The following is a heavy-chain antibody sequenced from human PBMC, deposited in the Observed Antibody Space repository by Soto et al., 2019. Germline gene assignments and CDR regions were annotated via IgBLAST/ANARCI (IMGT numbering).Heavy chain of an antibody. CDR1: GFTFSSYS. J-gene: IGHJ4*02. CDR3: ARARRQQLVAYFDY. CDR2: ISSSSSYI. V-gene: IGHV3-21*01. D-gene: IGHD6-13*01. Sequence: EVQLVESGGGLVKPGGSLRLSCAASGFTFSSYSMNWVRQAPGKGLEWVSSISSSSSYIYYADSVKGRFTISRDNAKNSLYLQMNSLRAEDTAVYYCARARRQQLVAYFDYWGQGTLVTVSS.